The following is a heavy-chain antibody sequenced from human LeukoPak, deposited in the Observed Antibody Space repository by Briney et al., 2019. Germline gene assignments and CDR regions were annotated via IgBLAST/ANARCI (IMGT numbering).Heavy chain of an antibody. CDR1: DGSISDYY. Sequence: ASETLSLTCTVSDGSISDYYWSWIRKPPGKGLEWIGYIYYSGSTSYNPSLRSRVTMSLDTSKNQFSLKLSSVTAADTALYYCARNIRGRAVVPGYWGQGTLVTVSS. V-gene: IGHV4-59*01. CDR3: ARNIRGRAVVPGY. CDR2: IYYSGST. J-gene: IGHJ4*02. D-gene: IGHD6-19*01.